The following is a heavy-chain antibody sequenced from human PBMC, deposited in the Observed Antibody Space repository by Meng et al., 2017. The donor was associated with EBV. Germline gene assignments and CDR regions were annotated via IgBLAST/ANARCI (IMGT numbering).Heavy chain of an antibody. CDR3: ASESGRGFTPDY. Sequence: VGQSGHGVKKPGSSVKVSCKTSGGTFRSDAVSWVRQAPGQGLEWMGGLIPMSDAPYYAQKFQDRVTITADESTSTHYMDLSGLRSEDTAVYYCASESGRGFTPDYWGQGTLVTVSS. D-gene: IGHD3-10*01. CDR2: LIPMSDAP. V-gene: IGHV1-69*01. CDR1: GGTFRSDA. J-gene: IGHJ4*02.